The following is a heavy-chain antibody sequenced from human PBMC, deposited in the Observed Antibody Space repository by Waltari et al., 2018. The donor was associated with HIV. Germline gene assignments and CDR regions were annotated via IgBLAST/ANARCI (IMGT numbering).Heavy chain of an antibody. CDR2: ISNERQDK. CDR1: GFVLSLSA. V-gene: IGHV3-30*01. Sequence: QVRLVESGGGVVQHERCLRRSLPVPGFVLSLSAMHLVLQAPGNGFEWVAVISNERQDKYYADSVKGRFTISRDNSRDTLYLQMDSLRAEDTALYYCARDGEFGRSVNHFYNMAVWGQGTTVTVSS. CDR3: ARDGEFGRSVNHFYNMAV. D-gene: IGHD3-10*01. J-gene: IGHJ6*02.